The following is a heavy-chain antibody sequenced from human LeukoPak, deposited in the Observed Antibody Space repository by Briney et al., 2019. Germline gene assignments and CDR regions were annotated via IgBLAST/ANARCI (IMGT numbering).Heavy chain of an antibody. CDR1: GFTFSSYT. V-gene: IGHV3-30*02. Sequence: PGGSLRLSCTASGFTFSSYTMHWVRQAPGKGLEWVAFIRYDGSNKYYADSVKGRFTISRDNSKNTLYLQMNSLRAEDTAVYYCAKDRDSSSWHFDYWGQGTLVTVSS. D-gene: IGHD6-13*01. CDR2: IRYDGSNK. CDR3: AKDRDSSSWHFDY. J-gene: IGHJ4*02.